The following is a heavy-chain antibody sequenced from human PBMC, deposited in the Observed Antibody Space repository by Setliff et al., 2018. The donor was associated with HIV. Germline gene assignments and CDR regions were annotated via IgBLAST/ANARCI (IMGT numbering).Heavy chain of an antibody. V-gene: IGHV5-51*01. Sequence: GESLKISCKGSGYSFTSYWIGWVRQMPGKGLECMGIIYPGDSDTRYSPSFQGQVTISADMSISTAYLQWSSLKASDTAMCYCARLYDFWSGNSRNYYMDVWGKGTTVTVSS. CDR2: IYPGDSDT. D-gene: IGHD3-3*01. J-gene: IGHJ6*03. CDR1: GYSFTSYW. CDR3: ARLYDFWSGNSRNYYMDV.